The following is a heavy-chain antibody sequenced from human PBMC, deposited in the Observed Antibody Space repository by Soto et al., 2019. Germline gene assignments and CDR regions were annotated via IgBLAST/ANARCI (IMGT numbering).Heavy chain of an antibody. V-gene: IGHV3-23*01. CDR1: GFTFSSYA. J-gene: IGHJ4*02. Sequence: GGSLRLSCAASGFTFSSYAMSWVRQAPGKGLEWVSAISGSGGSTYYADSVKGRFTISRDNSKNTLYLQMNSLRAEDTAVYYCARGSGRYSSGWYDYWGQGTLVTVSS. D-gene: IGHD6-19*01. CDR2: ISGSGGST. CDR3: ARGSGRYSSGWYDY.